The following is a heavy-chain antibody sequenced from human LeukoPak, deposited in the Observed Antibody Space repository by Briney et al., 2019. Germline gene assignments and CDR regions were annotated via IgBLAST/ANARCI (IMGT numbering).Heavy chain of an antibody. D-gene: IGHD5-12*01. CDR3: ARLDSGYGKYYFDY. J-gene: IGHJ4*02. CDR1: GGSLSGYY. CDR2: IYHRGST. V-gene: IGHV4-59*08. Sequence: SETLSLTCAVYGGSLSGYYWSWIRQPPGKGLEWIGYIYHRGSTNYNSSLKSRVSISVDTSKNQFYLKLTSVTAADTAVYYCARLDSGYGKYYFDYWGQGTLVTVSS.